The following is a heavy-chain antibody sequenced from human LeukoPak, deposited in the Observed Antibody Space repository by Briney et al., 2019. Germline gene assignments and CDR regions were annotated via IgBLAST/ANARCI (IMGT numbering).Heavy chain of an antibody. CDR3: ARNPRLVRYYMDV. J-gene: IGHJ6*03. CDR1: GFTFSSYS. V-gene: IGHV3-48*01. Sequence: GGSLRLSCAASGFTFSSYSMNWVRQAPGKGLEWVSYISSSSSSTIYYADSMKGRFTISRDNAKNSLFLQMNSLRAEDTAVYYCARNPRLVRYYMDVWGKGTTVTASS. D-gene: IGHD3-22*01. CDR2: ISSSSSSTI.